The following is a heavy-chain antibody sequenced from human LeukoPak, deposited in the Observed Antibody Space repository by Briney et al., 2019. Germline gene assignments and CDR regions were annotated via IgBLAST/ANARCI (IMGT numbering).Heavy chain of an antibody. J-gene: IGHJ4*02. CDR1: GFTFSDYE. CDR3: GRVALYTSMIHY. Sequence: PGGSLRLSCAASGFTFSDYEMNGVRQAPGKGLEWVSYISSSGNTMFYADSVKGRFTISRDDAENSLYLQMNSLRVEDTAVYYCGRVALYTSMIHYWGQGTLVTVSS. CDR2: ISSSGNTM. V-gene: IGHV3-48*03. D-gene: IGHD5-18*01.